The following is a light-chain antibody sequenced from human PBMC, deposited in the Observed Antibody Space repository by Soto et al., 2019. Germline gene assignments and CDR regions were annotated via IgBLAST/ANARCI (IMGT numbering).Light chain of an antibody. CDR3: GAWDSSLSAVV. J-gene: IGLJ2*01. Sequence: QSVLTQPPSMSAAPGQRVTISCSGSRSNIGTSYVSWYQQLPGAAPKVLIYDNHQRPSRVPDRFSGSRSGTSATLGITGLQTGDEADYYCGAWDSSLSAVVFGGGTQLTVL. CDR2: DNH. V-gene: IGLV1-51*01. CDR1: RSNIGTSY.